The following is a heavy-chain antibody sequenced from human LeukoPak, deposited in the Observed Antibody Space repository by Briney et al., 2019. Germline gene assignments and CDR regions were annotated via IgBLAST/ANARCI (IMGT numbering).Heavy chain of an antibody. Sequence: PGGSLRLSCAASGFTFSSYGMHWVRQAPGKGLEWVAVIWYDGSNKYYADSVKGRFTISRDNSKNTLHLQMNSLRAEDTAVYYCAKDLFYDGGIDYWGQGTLVTVSS. D-gene: IGHD2/OR15-2a*01. CDR1: GFTFSSYG. CDR2: IWYDGSNK. J-gene: IGHJ4*02. CDR3: AKDLFYDGGIDY. V-gene: IGHV3-33*06.